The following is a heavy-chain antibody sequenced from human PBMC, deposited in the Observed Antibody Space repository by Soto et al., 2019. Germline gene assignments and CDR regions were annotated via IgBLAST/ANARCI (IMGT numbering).Heavy chain of an antibody. CDR2: MYYGGRT. CDR1: GGSISSYY. V-gene: IGHV4-59*08. J-gene: IGHJ5*02. Sequence: SATLSLTCTVSGGSISSYYWSWIRQPPGKGLEWIGYMYYGGRTNYNPSLKSRVTISVETSKMQVSLKLSSVTAAETAVYFCARGTPSPLIVRSSRGPWFDPWGQGTLVTVSS. CDR3: ARGTPSPLIVRSSRGPWFDP. D-gene: IGHD2-15*01.